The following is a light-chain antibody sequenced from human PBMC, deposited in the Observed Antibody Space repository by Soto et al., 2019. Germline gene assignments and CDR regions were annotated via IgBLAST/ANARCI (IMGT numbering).Light chain of an antibody. V-gene: IGKV1-39*01. Sequence: DIQMTQSPSTLSAFVGDTVTVTCRASQTVSSYLNWYQQKPGTVPKLLIYATSNLQSGVPSRFSGRGFGTDFTLTISSLQPEDFATYYCQQSFTTPSFGQGTRLEIK. J-gene: IGKJ5*01. CDR3: QQSFTTPS. CDR1: QTVSSY. CDR2: ATS.